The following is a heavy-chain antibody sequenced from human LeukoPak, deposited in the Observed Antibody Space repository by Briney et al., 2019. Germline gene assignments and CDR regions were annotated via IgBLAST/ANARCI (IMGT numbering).Heavy chain of an antibody. Sequence: GRSLRLSCAASGFTFSSYGMHWVRQAPGKGLEWVAVIWYDGSNKYYADSVKGRFTISRDNSKNTLYLQMNSLRAEDTAVYYCARDLLQQLPYYYYHYGMDVWGQGTTVTVSS. J-gene: IGHJ6*02. CDR1: GFTFSSYG. CDR2: IWYDGSNK. V-gene: IGHV3-33*01. CDR3: ARDLLQQLPYYYYHYGMDV. D-gene: IGHD6-13*01.